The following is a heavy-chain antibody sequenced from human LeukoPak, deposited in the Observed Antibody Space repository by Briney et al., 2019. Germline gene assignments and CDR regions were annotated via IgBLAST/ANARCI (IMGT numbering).Heavy chain of an antibody. Sequence: GGSLRLSCAASGFTFSNAWMTWVRQAPGKGLEWVGRIYRNADGGTTDYAAPVKGRITISRDDSKNTLYLQMNSLKTEDTAVYYCTTDSYCSTTTCYASSNYYYGLDAWGQGTSVTVSS. D-gene: IGHD2-2*01. V-gene: IGHV3-15*05. CDR1: GFTFSNAW. CDR2: IYRNADGGTT. J-gene: IGHJ6*02. CDR3: TTDSYCSTTTCYASSNYYYGLDA.